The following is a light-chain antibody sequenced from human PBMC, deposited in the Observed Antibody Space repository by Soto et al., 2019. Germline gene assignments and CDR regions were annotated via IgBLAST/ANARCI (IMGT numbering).Light chain of an antibody. Sequence: EIVLTQPPGSLSLSPGQRATLSCRASQSVDTTFFAWYQKKPGQAPRLLIYGASKRATGIPDTFSGSGSVTDFTLIISILEPKDLAVYYCQQYMSSVTFGQGTKVEIK. CDR2: GAS. J-gene: IGKJ1*01. V-gene: IGKV3-20*01. CDR3: QQYMSSVT. CDR1: QSVDTTF.